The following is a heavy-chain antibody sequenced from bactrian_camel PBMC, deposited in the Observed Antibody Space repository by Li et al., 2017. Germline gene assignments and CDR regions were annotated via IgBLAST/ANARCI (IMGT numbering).Heavy chain of an antibody. CDR2: IDSGGAT. Sequence: QLVESGGGSVQAGGSLRLSCQASGDTASIKYWGWFRQDTGPERAGVAAIDSGGATSYANSVKGQFTVSKDGAKNTLYLQMNSLKPEDTAMYYCAAARWYGGDWSFAPQYHHWGQGTQVTVS. V-gene: IGHV3S53*01. J-gene: IGHJ4*01. D-gene: IGHD6*01. CDR3: AAARWYGGDWSFAPQYHH. CDR1: GDTASIKY.